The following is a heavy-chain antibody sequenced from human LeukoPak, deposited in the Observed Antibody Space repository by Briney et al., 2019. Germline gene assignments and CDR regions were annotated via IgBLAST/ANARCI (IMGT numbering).Heavy chain of an antibody. J-gene: IGHJ6*03. V-gene: IGHV1-8*01. Sequence: ASVKVSCKASGYTFTSYDINWVRQDTGQGLEWMGWMNPNSGNTGYAQKFQGRVTMTRNTSISTAYMELSSLRSEDTAVYYCARLGIAARTHYYYMDVWGKGTTVTVSS. CDR2: MNPNSGNT. CDR1: GYTFTSYD. D-gene: IGHD6-13*01. CDR3: ARLGIAARTHYYYMDV.